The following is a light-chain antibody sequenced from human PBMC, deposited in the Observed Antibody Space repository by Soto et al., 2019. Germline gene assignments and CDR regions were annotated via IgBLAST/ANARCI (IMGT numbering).Light chain of an antibody. CDR3: QQYGSSPLGT. CDR2: GAS. V-gene: IGKV3-20*01. CDR1: QSVSSSY. Sequence: EIVLTQSPGTLSLSPGERATLSCRASQSVSSSYLAWYQQKPGQAPRLLIYGASSRATGIPDRFSGSGSGTDFTLTISRQEPEDFAVYYCQQYGSSPLGTFGQGTKVDIK. J-gene: IGKJ1*01.